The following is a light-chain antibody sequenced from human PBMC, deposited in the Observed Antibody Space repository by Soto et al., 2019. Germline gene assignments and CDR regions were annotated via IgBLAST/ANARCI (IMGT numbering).Light chain of an antibody. V-gene: IGKV3-20*01. CDR3: HQYGRPGT. Sequence: EIVLTQSPATLSLSPGEIATLSFSASQSVSNNYLAWYQQKPGPAPRLLIYGASNRATGIPDRVSGSGSGTHLTITTSLPEDDVFAVYYWHQYGRPGTFGQGTKVDIK. CDR1: QSVSNNY. J-gene: IGKJ1*01. CDR2: GAS.